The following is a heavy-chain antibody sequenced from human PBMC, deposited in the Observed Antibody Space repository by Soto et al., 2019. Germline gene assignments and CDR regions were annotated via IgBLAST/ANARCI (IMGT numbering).Heavy chain of an antibody. CDR2: ISDSGGNT. CDR1: GCTFSTYP. J-gene: IGHJ4*02. Sequence: GGSRIVACAASGCTFSTYPMNLVRQDPGKGLEWVSTISDSGGNTYYADSVKGRFTISRDNSKDTLHLQMNSLRAEDTAVYYCAKDMADTLRYFDCSLDWGQGTLVTVSS. CDR3: AKDMADTLRYFDCSLD. D-gene: IGHD3-9*01. V-gene: IGHV3-23*01.